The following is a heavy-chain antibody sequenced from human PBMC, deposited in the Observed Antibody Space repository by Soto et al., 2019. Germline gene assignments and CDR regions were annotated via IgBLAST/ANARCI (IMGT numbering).Heavy chain of an antibody. CDR2: IYYRGST. D-gene: IGHD3-10*01. CDR1: GGSISSYY. Sequence: PSETLSLTCTVSGGSISSYYWSWIRQPPGKGLEWIGYIYYRGSTNYTPSLKSRVTLSVDTSKNQFSLKLSSVTAADTAVYYCARASLGSTSYFDSWGQGTLVTVSS. J-gene: IGHJ4*02. V-gene: IGHV4-59*01. CDR3: ARASLGSTSYFDS.